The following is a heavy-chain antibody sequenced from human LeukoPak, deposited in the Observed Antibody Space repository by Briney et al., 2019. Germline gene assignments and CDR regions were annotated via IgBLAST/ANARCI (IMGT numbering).Heavy chain of an antibody. J-gene: IGHJ4*02. CDR3: ARDAGGNFWSGYRLDY. CDR1: GFTFSSYW. CDR2: IKQDGSEK. D-gene: IGHD3-3*01. V-gene: IGHV3-7*01. Sequence: GGSLRLSCAAFGFTFSSYWMSWVRQAQGKGLEWVAIIKQDGSEKYYVDSVKGRFTSSRDNAKNSLYLQMNSLRAEDTAKYYCARDAGGNFWSGYRLDYWGQGTLVTVSS.